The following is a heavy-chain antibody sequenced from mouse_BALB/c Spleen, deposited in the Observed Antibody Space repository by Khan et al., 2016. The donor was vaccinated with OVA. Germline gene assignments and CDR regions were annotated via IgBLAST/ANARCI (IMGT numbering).Heavy chain of an antibody. J-gene: IGHJ3*01. CDR2: IYPGSDST. V-gene: IGHV1-77*01. D-gene: IGHD4-1*01. Sequence: QVQLKQSGPELVKPGASVKMSCKASGYTSTDYVMNWVKQRNGQGLEGIGQIYPGSDSTYYNEKFKGKATLTADRFSSTAYMQFSNLKSEDSAVYFCAIAVWDVFAYWGQGTLVTVSA. CDR3: AIAVWDVFAY. CDR1: GYTSTDYV.